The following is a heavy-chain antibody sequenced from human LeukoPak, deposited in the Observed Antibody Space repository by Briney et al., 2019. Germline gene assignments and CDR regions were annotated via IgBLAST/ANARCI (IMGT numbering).Heavy chain of an antibody. J-gene: IGHJ4*02. Sequence: PGRSLRLSCAASGFIFTDYAMHWVRQPPGKGLEWVALVSYDGRNENYADSVKGRFTISRDTSKSTLYLQLNSLRGEDTAVYYCAEPAAAPSHYWGQGTLVTVSS. CDR2: VSYDGRNE. V-gene: IGHV3-30*04. CDR3: AEPAAAPSHY. CDR1: GFIFTDYA. D-gene: IGHD6-6*01.